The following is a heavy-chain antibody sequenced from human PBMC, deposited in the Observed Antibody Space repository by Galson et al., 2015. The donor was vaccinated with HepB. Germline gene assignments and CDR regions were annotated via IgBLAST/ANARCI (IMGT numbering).Heavy chain of an antibody. V-gene: IGHV3-48*02. D-gene: IGHD5-24*01. J-gene: IGHJ4*02. Sequence: SLRLSCAASGFTFNRFSMNWVRQAPGKGLEWVSYIGSTSSSKYYADSLRGRVTVSRDNAKNSLFLQINSLTDEDTAVYFCARGPQLLQLGYFFDYWGQGTPVTVSS. CDR1: GFTFNRFS. CDR2: IGSTSSSK. CDR3: ARGPQLLQLGYFFDY.